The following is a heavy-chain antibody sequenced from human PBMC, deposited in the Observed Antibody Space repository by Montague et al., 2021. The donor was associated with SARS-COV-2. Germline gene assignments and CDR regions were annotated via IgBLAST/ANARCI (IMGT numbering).Heavy chain of an antibody. CDR1: GGSISSGSCN. D-gene: IGHD5-12*01. V-gene: IGHV4-61*02. J-gene: IGHJ4*02. CDR2: IYTSGTT. CDR3: ARAHSGSWAHLDN. Sequence: TLSLTCTVSGGSISSGSCNWSWIRQPAGKGLEWIGRIYTSGTTDYXFSLKSRVTISVDTSKNQFSLKLTSVTAADTAVYYCARAHSGSWAHLDNWGQGSLVTVSS.